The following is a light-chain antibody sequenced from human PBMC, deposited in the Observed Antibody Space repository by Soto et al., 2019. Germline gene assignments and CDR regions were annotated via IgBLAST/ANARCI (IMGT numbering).Light chain of an antibody. CDR1: AGPVTSGYY. CDR2: GTS. V-gene: IGLV7-43*01. J-gene: IGLJ3*02. Sequence: QAVVTQEPSLTVSPGGTDTLTCASSAGPVTSGYYPNWFQQKPGQAPRSLIYGTSNKHSWTPARFSGSLLGGKAALTLSGVQPEDEADYYCLLYSGAAHVWVFGGGTKLTVL. CDR3: LLYSGAAHVWV.